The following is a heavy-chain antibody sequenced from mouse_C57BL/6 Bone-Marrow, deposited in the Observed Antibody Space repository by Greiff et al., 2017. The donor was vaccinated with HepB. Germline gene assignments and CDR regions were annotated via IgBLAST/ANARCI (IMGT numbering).Heavy chain of an antibody. J-gene: IGHJ1*03. D-gene: IGHD6-1*01. CDR2: IRNKANGYTT. Sequence: EVQVVESGGGLVQPGGSLSLSCAASGFTFTDYYMSWVRQPPGKALEWLGFIRNKANGYTTEYSASFKGRFTISRDNSPSILYLQMNALRAEDSATYYCARSTASYWYFDVWGTGTTVTVSS. CDR1: GFTFTDYY. CDR3: ARSTASYWYFDV. V-gene: IGHV7-3*01.